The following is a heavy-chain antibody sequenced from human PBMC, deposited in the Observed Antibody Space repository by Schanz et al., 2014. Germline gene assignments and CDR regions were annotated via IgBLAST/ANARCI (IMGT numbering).Heavy chain of an antibody. D-gene: IGHD2-21*01. V-gene: IGHV3-30*03. Sequence: QVHLMESGGGVVQPGRSLRLSCAASGFTFSGNAMHWVRQAPGKGLEWVAVVSDDGNKKYYADSVKSRFTISRDNSRNTLYLQMNSLRAEDTAVYYCARDGYSVVVISPTESFDIWGQGTMVTVSP. CDR2: VSDDGNKK. CDR3: ARDGYSVVVISPTESFDI. CDR1: GFTFSGNA. J-gene: IGHJ3*02.